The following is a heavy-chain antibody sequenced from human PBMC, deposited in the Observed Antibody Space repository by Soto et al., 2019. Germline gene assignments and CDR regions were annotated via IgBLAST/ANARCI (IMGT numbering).Heavy chain of an antibody. CDR1: GGSISSGGYY. CDR2: IYYSGST. Sequence: SETLSLTCTVSGGSISSGGYYWSWIRQHPGKGLEWIGYIYYSGSTYYNPSLKSRVTISVDTSVNQFSLKLSSVTAADTAVYYCARVGCSSTSCYHFDPWGQGTLVTSPQ. V-gene: IGHV4-31*03. D-gene: IGHD2-2*01. J-gene: IGHJ5*02. CDR3: ARVGCSSTSCYHFDP.